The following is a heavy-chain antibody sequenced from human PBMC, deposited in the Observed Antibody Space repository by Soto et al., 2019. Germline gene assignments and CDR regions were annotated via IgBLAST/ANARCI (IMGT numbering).Heavy chain of an antibody. J-gene: IGHJ4*02. D-gene: IGHD1-7*01. V-gene: IGHV1-18*01. CDR3: VRDGTKDDTLTGFDY. Sequence: ASVKVSCKASGYTFASYGISWVRQAPGQGLEWMGWISSYNGNPNYAQKLQGRVTMTTDTSTSTAYLELRSLRSDDTAVYYCVRDGTKDDTLTGFDYWGQGTQVTVSS. CDR1: GYTFASYG. CDR2: ISSYNGNP.